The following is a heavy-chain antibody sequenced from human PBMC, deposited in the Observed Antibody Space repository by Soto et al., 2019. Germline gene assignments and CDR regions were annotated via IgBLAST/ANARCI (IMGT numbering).Heavy chain of an antibody. V-gene: IGHV1-69*01. CDR2: IIPIFGTA. CDR3: AITLSYDILPGYHHRDYYFYGMDV. Sequence: QVQLVQSGAEVKKPGSSVKVSCKASGGTFSSYAISWVRQAPGQGLEWRGGIIPIFGTANYAQKFQGRVTITADESTSTAYMERSSLRSEDTSVYYCAITLSYDILPGYHHRDYYFYGMDVWGQRTTVTVAS. D-gene: IGHD3-9*01. J-gene: IGHJ6*02. CDR1: GGTFSSYA.